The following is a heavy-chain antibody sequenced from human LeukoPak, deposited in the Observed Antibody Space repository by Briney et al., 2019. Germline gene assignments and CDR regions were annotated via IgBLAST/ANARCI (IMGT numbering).Heavy chain of an antibody. CDR1: GFTFSSYG. CDR2: IWYDGSNK. V-gene: IGHV3-33*01. Sequence: GRSLRLSCAASGFTFSSYGMHWVRQAPGKGLEWVAVIWYDGSNKYYADSVKGRFTISRDNSKNTLYLQMNSLRAEDTAVYYCARGTWYSTLPDYWGQGTLVTVPS. D-gene: IGHD6-13*01. CDR3: ARGTWYSTLPDY. J-gene: IGHJ4*02.